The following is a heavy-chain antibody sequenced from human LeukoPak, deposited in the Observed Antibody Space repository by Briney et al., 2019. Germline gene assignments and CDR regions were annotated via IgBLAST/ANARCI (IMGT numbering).Heavy chain of an antibody. V-gene: IGHV4-4*07. D-gene: IGHD2-8*01. Sequence: SETLSLTCTVSGDSMSDSHWSWIRQPAGKGLEWIGRIYASGSTNYNPSLKSRVTLSVDTSSNQFSLTLSSVTAADTAVYHCARDIRSHNGPGGYYYYYMDVWGKGTTVTVSS. CDR3: ARDIRSHNGPGGYYYYYMDV. J-gene: IGHJ6*03. CDR1: GDSMSDSH. CDR2: IYASGST.